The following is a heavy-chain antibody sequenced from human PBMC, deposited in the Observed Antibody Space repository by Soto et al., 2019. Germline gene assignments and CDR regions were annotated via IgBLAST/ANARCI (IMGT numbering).Heavy chain of an antibody. CDR3: ARDVGYHGPGSYRGMDV. Sequence: GGSLRLSCAASGFTLSSYEMNWVRQAPGKGLEWVSYIVSTGSAIYYADSVKGRFTISRDNARNSLYLQMNSLRAEDTAVYYCARDVGYHGPGSYRGMDVWGQGTTVTVSS. V-gene: IGHV3-48*03. D-gene: IGHD3-10*01. CDR1: GFTLSSYE. CDR2: IVSTGSAI. J-gene: IGHJ6*02.